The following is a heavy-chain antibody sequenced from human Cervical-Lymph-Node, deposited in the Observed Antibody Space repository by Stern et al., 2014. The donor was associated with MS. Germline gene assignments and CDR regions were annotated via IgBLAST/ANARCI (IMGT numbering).Heavy chain of an antibody. J-gene: IGHJ1*01. CDR2: ANPTDGRA. CDR3: ANPLPYAN. V-gene: IGHV1-46*03. CDR1: GDTFANYP. Sequence: VQLVESGAEVKKPGASVKVSCKASGDTFANYPIHWLRQAPGQGPLWMGIANPTDGRATYAQTYRGIVTMTRDTSTRTVYMELSSLRTEDTAIYFCANPLPYANWGQGTRVTVSS. D-gene: IGHD4-17*01.